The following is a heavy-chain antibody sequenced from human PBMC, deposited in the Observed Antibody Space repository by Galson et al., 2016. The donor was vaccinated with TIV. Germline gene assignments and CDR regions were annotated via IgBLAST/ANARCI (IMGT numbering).Heavy chain of an antibody. D-gene: IGHD6-6*01. CDR3: ARPSDGSAYYGLDV. V-gene: IGHV1-8*01. CDR2: MNPHSGST. CDR1: GYSFLSFD. Sequence: SVKVSCKASGYSFLSFDINWVRQAAGQGLEWMGWMNPHSGSTVSAQKFQGRVTMTRNLSISTAYMELSSLTSEDTAIYYCARPSDGSAYYGLDVWGQGTTVTVSS. J-gene: IGHJ6*02.